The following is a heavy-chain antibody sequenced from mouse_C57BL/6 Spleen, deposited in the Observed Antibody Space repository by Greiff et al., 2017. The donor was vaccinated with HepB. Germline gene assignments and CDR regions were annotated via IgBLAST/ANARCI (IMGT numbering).Heavy chain of an antibody. V-gene: IGHV5-16*01. J-gene: IGHJ3*01. CDR3: GGGYDGYYGWFAY. CDR1: GFTFSDYY. CDR2: INYDGSST. D-gene: IGHD2-3*01. Sequence: EVKLMESEGGLVQPGSSMKLSCTASGFTFSDYYMAWVRQVPEKGLEWVANINYDGSSTYYLDSLKSRFIISRDNAKNILYLQLSSRKSEDTATYYCGGGYDGYYGWFAYWGQGTLVTVSA.